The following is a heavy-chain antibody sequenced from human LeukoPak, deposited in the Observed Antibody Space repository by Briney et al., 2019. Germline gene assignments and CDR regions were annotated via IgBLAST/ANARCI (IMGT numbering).Heavy chain of an antibody. J-gene: IGHJ4*02. CDR1: GYTFTGYY. CDR2: INPNSGGT. Sequence: ASVKVSCKASGYTFTGYYMHWVRQAPGQGLEWMGRINPNSGGTNYAQKFQGRVTMTRDTSISTAYMELSRLRSDDTAVYYCARLVVVVAATPSSTVTTTYFDYWGQGTLVTVSS. V-gene: IGHV1-2*06. D-gene: IGHD2-15*01. CDR3: ARLVVVVAATPSSTVTTTYFDY.